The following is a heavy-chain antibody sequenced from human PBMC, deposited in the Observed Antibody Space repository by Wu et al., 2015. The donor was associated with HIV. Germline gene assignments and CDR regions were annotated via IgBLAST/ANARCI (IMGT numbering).Heavy chain of an antibody. CDR2: ITPLFGTA. CDR1: GYTITTYD. D-gene: IGHD3-22*01. Sequence: QVQLVQSGAEVKKPGASVKVSCQASGYTITTYDFNWVRQAPGEGLEWMGRITPLFGTANYAQKFQGRVTITADESTSTAYMELSSLRSEDTAVYYCARPPVYYYDSSGLDAFDIWGQGTMVTVSS. CDR3: ARPPVYYYDSSGLDAFDI. V-gene: IGHV1-69*18. J-gene: IGHJ3*02.